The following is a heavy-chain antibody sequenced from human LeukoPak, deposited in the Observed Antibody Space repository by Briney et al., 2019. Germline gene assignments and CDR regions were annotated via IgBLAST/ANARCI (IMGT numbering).Heavy chain of an antibody. CDR2: ISGSGGST. CDR1: GFTFSSYA. V-gene: IGHV3-23*01. Sequence: AGGSLRLSCAASGFTFSSYAMSWVRQAPGKGLEWVSAISGSGGSTYYADSVKGRFTISRDNSKNTLYLEMNGLRVEDTAVYFCAKRLWGMAAVGGAFDIWGQGAMVTVSS. J-gene: IGHJ3*02. CDR3: AKRLWGMAAVGGAFDI. D-gene: IGHD6-13*01.